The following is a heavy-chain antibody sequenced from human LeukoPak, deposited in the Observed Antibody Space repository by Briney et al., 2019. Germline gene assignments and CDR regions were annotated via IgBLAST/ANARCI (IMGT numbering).Heavy chain of an antibody. V-gene: IGHV3-30*02. Sequence: GGSLRLSCAASGFTFSSYGMHWVRQAPGKGLEWVAFIRYDGSNKYYADSVKGRFTISRDNSKNTLYLQMNSLRAEDTAVYYCAKDQLRYCSSTSCYTWVDYWGQGTLVTVSS. J-gene: IGHJ4*02. CDR2: IRYDGSNK. CDR1: GFTFSSYG. CDR3: AKDQLRYCSSTSCYTWVDY. D-gene: IGHD2-2*02.